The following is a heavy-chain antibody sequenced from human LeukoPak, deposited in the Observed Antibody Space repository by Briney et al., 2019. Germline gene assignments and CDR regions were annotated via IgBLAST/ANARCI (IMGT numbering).Heavy chain of an antibody. J-gene: IGHJ5*02. CDR2: IIPIFGTA. CDR3: AIQTYSYGPREGFDP. Sequence: SVKVSCKASGGTFSSYAISWVRQAPGQGLEWMGGIIPIFGTANYAQKFQGRVTITADESTSTAYMELSSLRSEDTAVYYCAIQTYSYGPREGFDPWGQGTLVTVSS. V-gene: IGHV1-69*01. CDR1: GGTFSSYA. D-gene: IGHD5-18*01.